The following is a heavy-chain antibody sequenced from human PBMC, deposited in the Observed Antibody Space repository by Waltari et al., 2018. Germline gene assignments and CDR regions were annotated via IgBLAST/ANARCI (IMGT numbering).Heavy chain of an antibody. Sequence: EVQLVESGGGLVQPGGSLSISCAASRFSFGDHYIAWVRQAPGKGLEWVGRSRDKANSYTTEFAASVKGRFTISRDDSKKSLYLQMDSLKTEDTAVYYCASYDFDSRGYTYGMDVWGQGTTVTVSS. V-gene: IGHV3-72*01. CDR3: ASYDFDSRGYTYGMDV. CDR1: RFSFGDHY. J-gene: IGHJ6*02. D-gene: IGHD3-22*01. CDR2: SRDKANSYTT.